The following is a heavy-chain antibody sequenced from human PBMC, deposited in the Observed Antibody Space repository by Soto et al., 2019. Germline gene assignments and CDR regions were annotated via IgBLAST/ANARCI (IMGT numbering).Heavy chain of an antibody. D-gene: IGHD1-26*01. CDR1: GGSISSSSYY. CDR2: IYYSGST. J-gene: IGHJ4*02. Sequence: ETLSLTCTVSGGSISSSSYYWGWIRQPPGKGLEWIGSIYYSGSTIYNPSLKNRVTISTMSNNKFSLELSSVTAADTAVYYCTRGLFSGSSYSGSWYYFDSWGQGTMVTVSS. CDR3: TRGLFSGSSYSGSWYYFDS. V-gene: IGHV4-39*07.